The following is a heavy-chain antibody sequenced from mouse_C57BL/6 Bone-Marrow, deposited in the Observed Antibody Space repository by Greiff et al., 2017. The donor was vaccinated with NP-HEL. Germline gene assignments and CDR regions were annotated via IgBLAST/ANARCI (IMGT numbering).Heavy chain of an antibody. V-gene: IGHV1-18*01. CDR2: INPNNGGT. CDR3: ATSLLRFHWYFDV. Sequence: EVHLVESGPELVKPGASVKIPCKASGYTFTDYNMDWVKQSHGKSLEWIGDINPNNGGTNYNQKFKGKATLTVDKSSSTAYMELRSLTSEDTAVYYCATSLLRFHWYFDVWGTGTTVTVSS. J-gene: IGHJ1*03. CDR1: GYTFTDYN. D-gene: IGHD1-2*01.